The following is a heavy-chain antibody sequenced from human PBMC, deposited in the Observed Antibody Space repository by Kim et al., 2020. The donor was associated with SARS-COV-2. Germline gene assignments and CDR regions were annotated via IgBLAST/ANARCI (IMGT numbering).Heavy chain of an antibody. J-gene: IGHJ3*02. CDR2: INTNTENS. CDR3: TREALGSGWGNDAFDI. D-gene: IGHD6-19*01. Sequence: ASVKVSCKASGYTFTSYSLSWVRQAPGQGLEWLGWINTNTENSMSAQGFTGRFVFSLDTSVSTAYLQITSLKAEDTAVYFCTREALGSGWGNDAFDIWGLGPMVTVSS. V-gene: IGHV7-4-1*02. CDR1: GYTFTSYS.